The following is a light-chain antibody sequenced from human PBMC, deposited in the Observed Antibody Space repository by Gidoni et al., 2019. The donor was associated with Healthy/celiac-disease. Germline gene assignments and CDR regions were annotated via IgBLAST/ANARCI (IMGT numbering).Light chain of an antibody. J-gene: IGKJ3*01. CDR2: AAS. CDR1: QSISSY. Sequence: DIQMTQPPSSLSASVGDRVTITCRASQSISSYLNWYQQKPGKAPKLLIYAASSLQSGVPSRFNDSGSGTDFTLTISSLRPEDFATYYCQQSYSTPIFTFGPGTKVDIK. V-gene: IGKV1-39*01. CDR3: QQSYSTPIFT.